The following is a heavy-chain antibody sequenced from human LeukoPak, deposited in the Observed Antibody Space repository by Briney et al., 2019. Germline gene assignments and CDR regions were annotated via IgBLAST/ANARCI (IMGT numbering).Heavy chain of an antibody. V-gene: IGHV4-61*02. CDR1: GGSISSGSYY. CDR3: ARDHTAMAKGASNWFDP. J-gene: IGHJ5*02. CDR2: IYTSGST. Sequence: SQTLSLTCTVSGGSISSGSYYWSWIRQPAGKGLEWIGRIYTSGSTNYNPSLKSRVTISVDTSKNQFSLKLSSVTAADTAVYYCARDHTAMAKGASNWFDPWGQGTLVTVSS. D-gene: IGHD5-18*01.